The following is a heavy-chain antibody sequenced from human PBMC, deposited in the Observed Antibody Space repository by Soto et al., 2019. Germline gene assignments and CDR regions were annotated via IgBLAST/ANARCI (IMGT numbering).Heavy chain of an antibody. CDR2: ISYDGSNK. CDR3: ARDPPIVVVVAATPYFDY. J-gene: IGHJ4*02. CDR1: GFTFSSYA. V-gene: IGHV3-30-3*01. Sequence: QVQLVESGGGVVQPGRSLRLSCAASGFTFSSYAMHWVHQAPGKGLEWVAVISYDGSNKYYADSVKGRFTISRDNSKNTLYLQMNSLRAEDTAVYYCARDPPIVVVVAATPYFDYWGQGTLVTVSS. D-gene: IGHD2-15*01.